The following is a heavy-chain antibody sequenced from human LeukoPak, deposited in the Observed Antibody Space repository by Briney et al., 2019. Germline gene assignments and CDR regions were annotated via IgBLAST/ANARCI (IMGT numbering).Heavy chain of an antibody. Sequence: LRLSCAASGFTFSSYAMSWIRQHPGEGLEWIGFICDSRNAYYNASLKSRVSISLDTSENQFSLKLSSVTAADTAVYYCAVGGTGTKVDYWGQGILVTVSS. D-gene: IGHD3-10*01. CDR2: ICDSRNA. CDR1: GFTFSSYA. V-gene: IGHV4-31*02. CDR3: AVGGTGTKVDY. J-gene: IGHJ4*02.